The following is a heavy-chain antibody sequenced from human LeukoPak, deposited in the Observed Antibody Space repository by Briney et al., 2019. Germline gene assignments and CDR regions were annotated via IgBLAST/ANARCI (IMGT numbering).Heavy chain of an antibody. CDR3: ARRGYSYGETRFDY. V-gene: IGHV1-69*06. D-gene: IGHD5-18*01. CDR2: IIPIFGTA. CDR1: GGTFSSYA. Sequence: ASVKVSCKASGGTFSSYAISWVRQAPGQGLEWMGGIIPIFGTANYAQKFQGRVTITADKSTSTAYMELSSLKASDTAMYYCARRGYSYGETRFDYWGQGTLVTVSS. J-gene: IGHJ4*02.